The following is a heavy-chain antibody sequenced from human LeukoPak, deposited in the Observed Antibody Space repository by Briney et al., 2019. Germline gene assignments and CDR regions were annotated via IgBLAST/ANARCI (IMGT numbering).Heavy chain of an antibody. D-gene: IGHD2-21*02. Sequence: ASVKVSCKASGYTFTGYYIHWVRQAPGQGLEWMGWIHPNRGNTNYAQEFQGRVTMTRGTSISTAYMALNRLTSDDTAVYYCAKVTATTFDYWGQGTLVTVSS. CDR2: IHPNRGNT. V-gene: IGHV1-2*02. CDR1: GYTFTGYY. CDR3: AKVTATTFDY. J-gene: IGHJ4*02.